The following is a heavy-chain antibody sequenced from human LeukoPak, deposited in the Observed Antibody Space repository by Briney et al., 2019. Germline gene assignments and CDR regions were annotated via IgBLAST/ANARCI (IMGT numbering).Heavy chain of an antibody. J-gene: IGHJ4*02. CDR3: ARAHNWKYGTFDY. Sequence: GGSLRLSCAASGFTFDDYGMNWVRQAPGKGLEWVSCISSSSSYIYNADSVKGRFTISRDNAKNSLYLQMNSLRVEDTAVYYCARAHNWKYGTFDYWGQGTLVTVSS. D-gene: IGHD1-20*01. V-gene: IGHV3-21*01. CDR1: GFTFDDYG. CDR2: ISSSSSYI.